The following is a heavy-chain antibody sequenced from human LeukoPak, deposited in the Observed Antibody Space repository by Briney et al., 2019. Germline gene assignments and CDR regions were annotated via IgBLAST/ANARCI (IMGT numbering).Heavy chain of an antibody. Sequence: KSSETLSLTCAVYGGSFSGYYWSWIRQPAGKGLEWIGRIYTSGSTNYNPSLKSRVTISVDTSKNQFSLKLSSVTAADTAVYYCARVGARGGNSDPWGQGTLVTVSS. CDR3: ARVGARGGNSDP. D-gene: IGHD3-16*01. CDR2: IYTSGST. V-gene: IGHV4-59*10. J-gene: IGHJ5*02. CDR1: GGSFSGYY.